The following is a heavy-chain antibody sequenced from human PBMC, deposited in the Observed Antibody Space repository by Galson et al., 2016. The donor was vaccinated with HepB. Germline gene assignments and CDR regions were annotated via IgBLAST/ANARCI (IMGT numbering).Heavy chain of an antibody. CDR1: GGSISSGGYY. CDR2: IYYSEST. Sequence: TLSLTCTVSGGSISSGGYYWNWIRQHPGKGLEWIGYIYYSESTYYNPSLKSRVTISVDTSKNQFSLKLSSVTAADTAVYYCARGRFITVLQGPGLRVHDGLDVWGNGTTVTVSS. D-gene: IGHD3-22*01. CDR3: ARGRFITVLQGPGLRVHDGLDV. V-gene: IGHV4-31*03. J-gene: IGHJ6*04.